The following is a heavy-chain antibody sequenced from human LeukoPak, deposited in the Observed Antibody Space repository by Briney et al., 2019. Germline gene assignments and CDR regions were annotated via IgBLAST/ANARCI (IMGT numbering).Heavy chain of an antibody. CDR2: MNPNSGNT. J-gene: IGHJ4*02. V-gene: IGHV1-8*03. CDR3: ARGNKDYGDYARGLSDY. CDR1: GYTFTSYD. Sequence: ASVKVSCKASGYTFTSYDINWVRQATGQGLEWMGWMNPNSGNTGYAQKFQGRVTITRNTSISTAYMELSSLRSEDTAVYYCARGNKDYGDYARGLSDYWGQGTLVTVSS. D-gene: IGHD4-17*01.